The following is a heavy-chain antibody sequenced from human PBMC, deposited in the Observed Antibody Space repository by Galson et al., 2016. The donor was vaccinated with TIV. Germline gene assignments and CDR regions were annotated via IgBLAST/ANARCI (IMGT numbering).Heavy chain of an antibody. CDR3: ARERRLCGNECYLHYYYGMDV. D-gene: IGHD2-21*01. J-gene: IGHJ6*02. Sequence: SLRLSCAASGFSVSSNYMSWVRQAPGKGLEWVALVNNDGSTIYSDSVKGRFTISRDNSKNMVYLQMNSLRPEDTAVYFCARERRLCGNECYLHYYYGMDVWGRGTTVTVSS. CDR2: VNNDGST. V-gene: IGHV3-66*02. CDR1: GFSVSSNY.